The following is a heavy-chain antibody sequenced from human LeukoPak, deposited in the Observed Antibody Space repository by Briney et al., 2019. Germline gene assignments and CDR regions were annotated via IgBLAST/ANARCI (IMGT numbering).Heavy chain of an antibody. V-gene: IGHV3-48*04. Sequence: GGSLRLSCAASGFTFSSYSMNWVRQAPGKRLEWVSYISSSSSTIYYADSVKGRFTISRDNAKNSLYLQMNSLRAEDTAVYYCARDRAAAGPLASYGPYYYYGMDVWGQGTTVTVSS. CDR1: GFTFSSYS. CDR3: ARDRAAAGPLASYGPYYYYGMDV. D-gene: IGHD6-13*01. J-gene: IGHJ6*02. CDR2: ISSSSSTI.